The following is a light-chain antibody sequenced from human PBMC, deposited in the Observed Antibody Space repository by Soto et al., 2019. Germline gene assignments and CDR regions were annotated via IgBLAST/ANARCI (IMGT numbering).Light chain of an antibody. J-gene: IGLJ1*01. CDR3: CSYAGTNSYV. CDR2: DVT. Sequence: QSVLTQPRSVSGSPGQSVTISCTGTSSDVGGYNYVSWYQQHPDKAPKLMIYDVTKRPSGVPHRFSGSKSDNTASLTISGLQAEDEADYYCCSYAGTNSYVFGTGTKVTVL. CDR1: SSDVGGYNY. V-gene: IGLV2-11*01.